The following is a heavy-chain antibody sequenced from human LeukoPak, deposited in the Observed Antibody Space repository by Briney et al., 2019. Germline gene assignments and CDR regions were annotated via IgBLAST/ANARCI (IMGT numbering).Heavy chain of an antibody. Sequence: ASVKVSCKASGGTFSSYAISWVRQAPGQGLEWMGGIIPIFGTANYAQKFQGRVTITADESTSTAYMELSSLRSEDTAVYYCARVLAAAGEPFDYWGQGTLVTVSS. V-gene: IGHV1-69*13. CDR3: ARVLAAAGEPFDY. D-gene: IGHD6-13*01. J-gene: IGHJ4*02. CDR1: GGTFSSYA. CDR2: IIPIFGTA.